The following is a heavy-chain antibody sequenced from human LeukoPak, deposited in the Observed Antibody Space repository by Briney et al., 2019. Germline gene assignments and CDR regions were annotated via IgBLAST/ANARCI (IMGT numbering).Heavy chain of an antibody. J-gene: IGHJ6*02. D-gene: IGHD3-3*01. CDR3: ARDQGLGRTIFGGITPPRYYYGMDV. CDR2: IAYDGSNK. V-gene: IGHV3-30*09. Sequence: GRSLRLSCAASGFTFSSHAMHWVRQAPGKGLEWVAVIAYDGSNKYYADPVKGRFAISRDSTTNTVYLQMNSLTPEDTAIYYCARDQGLGRTIFGGITPPRYYYGMDVWGQGTTVTVSS. CDR1: GFTFSSHA.